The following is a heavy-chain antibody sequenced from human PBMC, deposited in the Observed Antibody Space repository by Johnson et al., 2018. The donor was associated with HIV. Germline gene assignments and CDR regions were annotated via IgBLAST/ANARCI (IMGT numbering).Heavy chain of an antibody. J-gene: IGHJ3*02. D-gene: IGHD6-13*01. CDR3: ARAGSSWYDDAFDI. V-gene: IGHV3-20*04. Sequence: VQLVESGGGVVRPGGSLRLSCAASGFRFDNHGMRWVRQAPGKGLEWVSGINWNGGSTGYVDSVKGRFTISRDNAKNSLYLQMNSLRAEDTAVYYCARAGSSWYDDAFDIWGQGTMVTVSS. CDR2: INWNGGST. CDR1: GFRFDNHG.